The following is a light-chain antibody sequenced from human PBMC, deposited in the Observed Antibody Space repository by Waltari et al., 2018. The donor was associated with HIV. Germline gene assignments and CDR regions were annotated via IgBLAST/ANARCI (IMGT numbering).Light chain of an antibody. CDR2: CAS. J-gene: IGKJ5*01. Sequence: EIVLTQSPGTLSLSPGERATFSCRASQSVSSRYLVLDKQKPGQAPSLLIYCASSRATGIPDRFSGSGSGTDFTLTISRLEPEDFAVYYCQQYTSSPITVGQGTRLEIK. V-gene: IGKV3-20*01. CDR1: QSVSSRY. CDR3: QQYTSSPIT.